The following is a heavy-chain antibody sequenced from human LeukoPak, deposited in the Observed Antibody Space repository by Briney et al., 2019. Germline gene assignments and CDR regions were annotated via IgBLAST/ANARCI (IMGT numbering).Heavy chain of an antibody. J-gene: IGHJ3*01. CDR2: IYYSGST. D-gene: IGHD1-26*01. CDR3: ARLNSGSPDAFDV. V-gene: IGHV4-39*01. Sequence: PSETLSLTCSVSGDSIISSSYYWGWIRQPPGKGLEWIGSIYYSGSTYYNPSLKSRVTISVDTSKNQFSLKLSSVTAADTAVYYCARLNSGSPDAFDVWGQGTMVTVSS. CDR1: GDSIISSSYY.